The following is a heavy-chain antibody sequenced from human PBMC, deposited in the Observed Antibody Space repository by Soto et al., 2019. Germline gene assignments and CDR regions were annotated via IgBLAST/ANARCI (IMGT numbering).Heavy chain of an antibody. V-gene: IGHV5-51*07. CDR1: GYSFTSYW. J-gene: IGHJ6*02. D-gene: IGHD5-18*01. Sequence: PGESLKISCKGSGYSFTSYWIGWVHQMPGKGLEWMGIIYPGDSDTRYSPSFQGQVTISADKSISTAYLQWSSLKASDTAMYYCASGPRGTATLVDYYGMDVWGQGTTVTVSS. CDR3: ASGPRGTATLVDYYGMDV. CDR2: IYPGDSDT.